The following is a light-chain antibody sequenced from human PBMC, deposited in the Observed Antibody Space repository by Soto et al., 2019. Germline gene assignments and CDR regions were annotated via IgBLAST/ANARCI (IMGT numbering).Light chain of an antibody. Sequence: DIQMTQSPSTLSASVGDRVTITYRASQSISSWLAWYQQKPGKDPKLLIYKASSLESGVPSRFSGSGSGTEFTLTISSLQPDDFATYYCQQYNSYPLTFGGGTKVDIK. CDR2: KAS. CDR1: QSISSW. J-gene: IGKJ4*01. V-gene: IGKV1-5*03. CDR3: QQYNSYPLT.